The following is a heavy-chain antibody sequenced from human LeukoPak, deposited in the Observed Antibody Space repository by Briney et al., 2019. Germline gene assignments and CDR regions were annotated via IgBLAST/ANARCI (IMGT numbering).Heavy chain of an antibody. CDR1: GFTFSDHY. D-gene: IGHD3-22*01. J-gene: IGHJ4*02. CDR2: IRNKANSHTT. V-gene: IGHV3-72*01. Sequence: GGSLRLSCAASGFTFSDHYMDWVRQAPSKRLEWVGRIRNKANSHTTEYVASVKGRFTISRDDSKKSLYLQMNSLKTEDTAVYYCAIGPSGYYDLDYWGQGILVVVSS. CDR3: AIGPSGYYDLDY.